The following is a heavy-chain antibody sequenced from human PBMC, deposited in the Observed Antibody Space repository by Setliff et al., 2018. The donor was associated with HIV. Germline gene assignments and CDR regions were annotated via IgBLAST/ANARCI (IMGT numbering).Heavy chain of an antibody. CDR3: ATMGRRGWFIDY. Sequence: PSETLSLTCTVSGGSISSYYWGWIRQPPGKGLEWIGSIYYSGRTYYNPSLKSRVTTSVEKSKNQFSLKLSSVTAADTAVYYCATMGRRGWFIDYWGQGTLVTVSS. CDR1: GGSISSYY. D-gene: IGHD6-19*01. V-gene: IGHV4-39*01. J-gene: IGHJ4*02. CDR2: IYYSGRT.